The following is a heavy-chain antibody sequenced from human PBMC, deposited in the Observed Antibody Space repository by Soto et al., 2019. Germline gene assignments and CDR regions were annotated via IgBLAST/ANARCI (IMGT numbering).Heavy chain of an antibody. Sequence: SETLSLTCTVSGGSISSGGYYWSWIRQHPGKGLEWIGYIYYSGSTYYNPSPKSRVTISVDTSKNQFSLKLSSVTAADTAVYYCARVDTSMGATCVSYWGQGTLVTVSS. CDR2: IYYSGST. CDR3: ARVDTSMGATCVSY. CDR1: GGSISSGGYY. D-gene: IGHD1-26*01. J-gene: IGHJ4*02. V-gene: IGHV4-31*03.